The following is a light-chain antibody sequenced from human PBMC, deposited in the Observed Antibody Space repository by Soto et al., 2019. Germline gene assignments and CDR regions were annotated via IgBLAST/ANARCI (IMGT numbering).Light chain of an antibody. V-gene: IGLV1-40*01. CDR1: SSNIGAGYD. CDR3: QSYDSSLSVV. J-gene: IGLJ2*01. Sequence: QSVLTQPPSVSGAPGQRGTIACTGSSSNIGAGYDVHWYQQLRGTAPKLLSYGNSNRPSGGPDRFSGSKSGTSASLAITGLQAEDEADYYCQSYDSSLSVVFGGGTKLTVL. CDR2: GNS.